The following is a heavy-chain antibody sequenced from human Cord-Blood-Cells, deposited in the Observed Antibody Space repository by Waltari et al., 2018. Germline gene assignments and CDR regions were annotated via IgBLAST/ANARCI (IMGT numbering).Heavy chain of an antibody. V-gene: IGHV3-74*01. CDR2: INSDGSST. CDR3: ARDGRDKGAFDI. J-gene: IGHJ3*02. CDR1: GCTFSSYC. D-gene: IGHD1-1*01. Sequence: EVQLVESGGGLVQPGGSLRLSCAASGCTFSSYCMHGVRQAPGKGLVWVSRINSDGSSTSYADSVKGRFTISRDNAKNTLYLQMNSLRAEDTAVYYCARDGRDKGAFDIWGQGTMVTDSS.